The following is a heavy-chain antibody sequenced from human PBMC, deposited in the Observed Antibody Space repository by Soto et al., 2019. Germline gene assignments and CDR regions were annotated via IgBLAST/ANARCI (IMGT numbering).Heavy chain of an antibody. V-gene: IGHV4-59*08. D-gene: IGHD3-9*01. CDR2: VYFSGST. J-gene: IGHJ3*02. CDR1: GGSLNSYY. CDR3: ATYDVSTGNDAFNI. Sequence: PSETLSLTCTVSGGSLNSYYWSWIRQPPGRGLEYIGYVYFSGSTHYNPSLQSRVTISIDMSNNRFSLKLSSVTATDTAVYYCATYDVSTGNDAFNIWGQGTMVTVSS.